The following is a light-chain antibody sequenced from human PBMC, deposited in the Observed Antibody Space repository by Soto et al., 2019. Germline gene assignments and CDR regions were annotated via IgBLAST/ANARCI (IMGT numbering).Light chain of an antibody. Sequence: QSVLTQPPSASGTPGQTVTISCSGDTSNIGITYAFWYQQLPGTAPKLLIYRNNQRPSGVSDRFSGSRSGTSASLAITGLRVDDEADYYCASWDNNLNGPIFGGGTKLTVL. V-gene: IGLV1-47*01. CDR3: ASWDNNLNGPI. J-gene: IGLJ2*01. CDR1: TSNIGITY. CDR2: RNN.